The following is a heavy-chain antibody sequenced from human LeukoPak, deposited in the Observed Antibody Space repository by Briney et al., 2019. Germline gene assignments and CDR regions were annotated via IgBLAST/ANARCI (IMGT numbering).Heavy chain of an antibody. D-gene: IGHD3-3*01. CDR1: GFTFSTFA. CDR3: AKDPHFDFWSGYNNWFDP. Sequence: PGGSLRLSCAASGFTFSTFAMNWVRQAPGKGLEWVSTISGSGTATLYADSVKGRFTISRDNSNDTLYLLLNSLRAEDTAVYYCAKDPHFDFWSGYNNWFDPWGQGTLVTVSS. V-gene: IGHV3-23*01. J-gene: IGHJ5*02. CDR2: ISGSGTAT.